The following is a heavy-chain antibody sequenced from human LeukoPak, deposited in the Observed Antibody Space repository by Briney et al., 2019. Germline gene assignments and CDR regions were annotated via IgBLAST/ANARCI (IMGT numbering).Heavy chain of an antibody. V-gene: IGHV1-46*01. J-gene: IGHJ5*02. D-gene: IGHD1-26*01. CDR3: ARDRRTSGSYVGFDP. CDR2: INPSGGST. Sequence: ASVKVSCKASGYTFTSYYMHWVRQAPGQGLEWMGIINPSGGSTSYAQKFQGRVTMTRDTSTSTAYMELSSLRSEDTAVYYCARDRRTSGSYVGFDPWGQGTLVTVSS. CDR1: GYTFTSYY.